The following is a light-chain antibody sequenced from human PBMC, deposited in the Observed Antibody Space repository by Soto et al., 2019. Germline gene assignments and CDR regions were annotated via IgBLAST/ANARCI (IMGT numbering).Light chain of an antibody. CDR2: DAY. V-gene: IGKV3-11*01. J-gene: IGKJ4*01. Sequence: CSSIQIVSGYLCWYQQKPGQAPRLLIYDAYNRAYGVPARFRGSGSQTTSTLTIPRPQPSDFAAYPCQQRTNSPYRTFAGGTKVDI. CDR1: QIVSGY. CDR3: QQRTNSPYRT.